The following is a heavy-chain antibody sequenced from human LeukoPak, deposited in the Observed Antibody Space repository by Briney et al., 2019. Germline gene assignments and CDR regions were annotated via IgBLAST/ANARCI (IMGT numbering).Heavy chain of an antibody. CDR3: ARGSVDCSSSSCNTIYYYSGMDV. V-gene: IGHV4-39*01. CDR2: MYYSGST. Sequence: PSETLSLTCSVSGGSASSSSYYWGWIRQPPGKGLEWIGSMYYSGSTDYDPSLKSRVTISVDTSRNQFSLILSSVTAADTAVYYCARGSVDCSSSSCNTIYYYSGMDVWGQGTTVTVSS. D-gene: IGHD2-15*01. CDR1: GGSASSSSYY. J-gene: IGHJ6*02.